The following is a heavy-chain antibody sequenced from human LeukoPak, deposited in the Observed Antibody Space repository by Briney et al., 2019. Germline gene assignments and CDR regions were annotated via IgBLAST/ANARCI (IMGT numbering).Heavy chain of an antibody. CDR1: GFTFSSYA. Sequence: GGSLRLSCAASGFTFSSYAMTWVRQAPGKGLEWVSSISSSSSYIYYADSVKGRFTISRDNAKNSLYLQMNSLRAEDTAVYYCASSSGYCGGDCYSYFDYWGQGTLVTVSS. CDR3: ASSSGYCGGDCYSYFDY. D-gene: IGHD2-21*02. V-gene: IGHV3-21*01. CDR2: ISSSSSYI. J-gene: IGHJ4*02.